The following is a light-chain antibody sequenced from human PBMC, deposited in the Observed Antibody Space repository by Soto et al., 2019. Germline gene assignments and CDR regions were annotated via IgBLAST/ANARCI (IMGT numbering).Light chain of an antibody. Sequence: EIVLTQSPATLSLSPGERATLSCRASQSVRSSLAWYQQQPGQSPRLLIFDASNRATGIPPRFSGSGSGTDFTLTINSLDPEDFAVYYCQQRSNWPGTFGQGTKVDIK. CDR1: QSVRSS. CDR3: QQRSNWPGT. V-gene: IGKV3-11*01. J-gene: IGKJ1*01. CDR2: DAS.